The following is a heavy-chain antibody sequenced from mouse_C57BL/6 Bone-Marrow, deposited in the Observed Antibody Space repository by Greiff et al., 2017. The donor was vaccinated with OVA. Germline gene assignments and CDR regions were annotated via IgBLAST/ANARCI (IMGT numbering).Heavy chain of an antibody. J-gene: IGHJ2*01. D-gene: IGHD1-2*01. CDR1: GYAFSSYW. CDR3: ARGATAPINFDY. V-gene: IGHV1-80*01. Sequence: VKLQQSGAELVKPGASVKISCKASGYAFSSYWMNWVKQRPGKGLEWIGQIYPGDGDTNYNGKFKGKATLTADKSSSTAYMQLSSLTSEDSAVYFCARGATAPINFDYWGQGTTLTVSS. CDR2: IYPGDGDT.